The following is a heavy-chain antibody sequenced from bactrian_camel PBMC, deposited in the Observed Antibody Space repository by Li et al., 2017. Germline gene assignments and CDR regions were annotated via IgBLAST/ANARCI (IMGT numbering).Heavy chain of an antibody. D-gene: IGHD7*01. CDR1: GYTSSTYC. CDR3: AARTAWWPALNPDIMNY. J-gene: IGHJ4*01. V-gene: IGHV3S6*01. CDR2: IDTDGSAT. Sequence: HVQLVESGGGSAQAGGSLRLSSAPSGYTSSTYCMGWFRRSPGNDPSGVAFIDTDGSATYADSVKGRFTISKDSAKNTLYLEMNSLKPEDTAMYYCAARTAWWPALNPDIMNYWGQGTQVTVS.